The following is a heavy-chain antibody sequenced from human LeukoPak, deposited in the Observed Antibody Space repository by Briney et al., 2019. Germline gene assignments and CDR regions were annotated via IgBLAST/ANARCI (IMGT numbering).Heavy chain of an antibody. D-gene: IGHD2-21*02. CDR1: GGSISSYY. V-gene: IGHV4-59*08. Sequence: SETLSLTRTVSGGSISSYYWSWIRQPPGKGLEWIGYIYYSGSTNYNPSLKSRVTISVDTSKNQFSLKLSSVTAADTAVYYCARHCGGDCPRGDAFDIWGQGTMVTVSS. CDR3: ARHCGGDCPRGDAFDI. J-gene: IGHJ3*02. CDR2: IYYSGST.